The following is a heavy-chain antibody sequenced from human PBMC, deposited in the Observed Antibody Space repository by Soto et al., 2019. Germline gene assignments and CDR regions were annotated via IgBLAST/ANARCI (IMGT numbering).Heavy chain of an antibody. V-gene: IGHV1-69*08. CDR3: AREDRDREPGLVQAAIDGMDV. Sequence: QVQLVQSGAEVKKPGSSVKVSCTASGGTFSRYSITWVRQAPGHGLEWIGRIIPIFGIASYAQKFQGRVTLTAEESTSTAYMELSSLRSDDTAVYYCAREDRDREPGLVQAAIDGMDVWGQGTTVTVSS. CDR1: GGTFSRYS. D-gene: IGHD2-2*01. CDR2: IIPIFGIA. J-gene: IGHJ6*02.